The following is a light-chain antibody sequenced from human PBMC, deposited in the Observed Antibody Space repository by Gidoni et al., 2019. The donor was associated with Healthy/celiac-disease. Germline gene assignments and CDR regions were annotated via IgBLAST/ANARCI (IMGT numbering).Light chain of an antibody. CDR2: QES. CDR1: KLGDKY. V-gene: IGLV3-1*01. Sequence: SYELTQPPSLSFSPGQTASITCSGDKLGDKYACWYQQKPGQSPVLVIYQESKRPSGIPERFSGTNSGNTATLTISGTEAMDEADYYCQAWDSSTVVFGGGTKLTVL. CDR3: QAWDSSTVV. J-gene: IGLJ2*01.